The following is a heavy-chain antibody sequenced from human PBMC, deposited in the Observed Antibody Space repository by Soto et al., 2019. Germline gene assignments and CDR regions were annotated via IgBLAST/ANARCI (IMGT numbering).Heavy chain of an antibody. CDR1: GFTFDDYA. Sequence: EVQLVESGGGLVQPGRSLRLSCAASGFTFDDYAMHWVRQAPGKGLEWVSGISWNSGSIGYADSVQGRFTISRDNAKNSLYRRMSCLRAEDTALNCFAKAVDTAMDGYYYYGMDVWGRGTTVTVSS. CDR3: AKAVDTAMDGYYYYGMDV. V-gene: IGHV3-9*01. J-gene: IGHJ6*02. D-gene: IGHD5-18*01. CDR2: ISWNSGSI.